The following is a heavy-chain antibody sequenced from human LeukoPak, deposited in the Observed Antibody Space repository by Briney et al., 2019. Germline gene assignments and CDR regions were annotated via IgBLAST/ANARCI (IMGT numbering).Heavy chain of an antibody. D-gene: IGHD1-26*01. J-gene: IGHJ3*02. CDR3: ARIVSGSYGAFDI. Sequence: SVKVSCKASGGTFSSYAISWVRRAPGQGLEWMGGIIPIFGTANYAQKFQGRVTITADESTSTAYMELSSLRSEDTAVYYCARIVSGSYGAFDIWGQGTMVTVSS. CDR2: IIPIFGTA. CDR1: GGTFSSYA. V-gene: IGHV1-69*13.